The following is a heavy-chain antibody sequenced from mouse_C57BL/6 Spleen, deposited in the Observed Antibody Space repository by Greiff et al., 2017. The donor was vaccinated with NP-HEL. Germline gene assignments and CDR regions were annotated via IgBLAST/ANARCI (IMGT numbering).Heavy chain of an antibody. CDR1: GYSFTGYY. V-gene: IGHV1-42*01. CDR2: INPSTGGT. J-gene: IGHJ4*01. Sequence: EVQLQQSGPELVKPGASVKISCKASGYSFTGYYMNWVKQSPEKSLEWIGEINPSTGGTTYNQKFKAKATLTVDKSSSTAYMQLKSLTSEDSSVYYCARERPLMDYWGQGTSVTVSS. CDR3: ARERPLMDY.